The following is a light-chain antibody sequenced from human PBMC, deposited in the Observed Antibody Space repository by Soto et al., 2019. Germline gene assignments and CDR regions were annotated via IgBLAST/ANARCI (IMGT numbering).Light chain of an antibody. Sequence: QPVLTQSPSASASLGAWVKLTCTLSSGHSSYAIAWHQQQPQKGHRYLMKLNSDGSHNKGDGIPDRFSGSSSGAERYLTISSLQSEDEADYYCQTWGTGIQVFGGGTKLTVL. CDR3: QTWGTGIQV. J-gene: IGLJ2*01. CDR2: LNSDGSH. CDR1: SGHSSYA. V-gene: IGLV4-69*01.